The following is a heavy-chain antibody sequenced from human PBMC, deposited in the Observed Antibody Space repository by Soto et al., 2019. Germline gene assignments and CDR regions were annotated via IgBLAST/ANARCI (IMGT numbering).Heavy chain of an antibody. Sequence: QITLKESGPTLVKPTQTLTLTCTFSGFSLTTDRVGVGWIRQPPGEALEWLADISWDDSKTYRPSLESRLTITKDTSKNQVALTMTNMDSLDTATYYCAHAYGGRSLYWGQGTLVTVSS. CDR3: AHAYGGRSLY. D-gene: IGHD1-26*01. J-gene: IGHJ4*02. V-gene: IGHV2-5*02. CDR2: ISWDDSK. CDR1: GFSLTTDRVG.